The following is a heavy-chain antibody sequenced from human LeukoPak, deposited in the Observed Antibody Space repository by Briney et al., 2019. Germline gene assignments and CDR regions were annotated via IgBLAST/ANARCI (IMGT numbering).Heavy chain of an antibody. V-gene: IGHV4-59*01. CDR1: GGSISSYY. CDR3: ARLLRYFDWQAYYYYYYMDV. D-gene: IGHD3-9*01. CDR2: IYYSGST. Sequence: SETLSLTCTVSGGSISSYYWSWIRQPPGKGLEWIGYIYYSGSTNYNPSLKSRVTISVDTSKNQFSLKLSSVTAADTAVYYCARLLRYFDWQAYYYYYYMDVWGKGTTVTVSS. J-gene: IGHJ6*03.